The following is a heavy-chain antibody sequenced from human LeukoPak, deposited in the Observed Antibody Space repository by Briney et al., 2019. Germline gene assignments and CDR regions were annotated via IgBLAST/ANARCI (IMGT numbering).Heavy chain of an antibody. D-gene: IGHD1-26*01. CDR3: VKDRWDDH. Sequence: PGGSLRLSCAASGFNVSNNYMTWVRQAPGKGLEWVSLIYSSGSTYYADSVKGRFAISRDNSKNTLYLQMSSLRPEDTAVYYCVKDRWDDHWGQGTLVTVSS. V-gene: IGHV3-66*03. CDR1: GFNVSNNY. CDR2: IYSSGST. J-gene: IGHJ4*02.